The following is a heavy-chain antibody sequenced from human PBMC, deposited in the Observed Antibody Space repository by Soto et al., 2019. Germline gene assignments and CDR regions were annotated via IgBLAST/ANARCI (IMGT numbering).Heavy chain of an antibody. Sequence: PGGSLRLSCAASGFTFSSYAMSWVRQAPGKGLEWVSTISGSGGSTYYADSVKGRFTISRDNSKNTLYLQMNSLRAEDTAVYYCAKDPISSWYYFDYWGQGTLVTVSS. CDR2: ISGSGGST. CDR3: AKDPISSWYYFDY. CDR1: GFTFSSYA. V-gene: IGHV3-23*01. D-gene: IGHD6-13*01. J-gene: IGHJ4*02.